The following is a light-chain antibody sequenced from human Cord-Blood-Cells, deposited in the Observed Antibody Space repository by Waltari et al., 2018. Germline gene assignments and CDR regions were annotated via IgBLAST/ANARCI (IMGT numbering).Light chain of an antibody. CDR3: QQYNSFT. J-gene: IGKJ4*01. CDR2: DAS. Sequence: IQMTQSPSTLSASVADRVTITCRASQSISSWLAWYQQKPGKAPKLLIYDASSLESGVPSRFSGSGSGTEFTLTISSLQPDDFATYYCQQYNSFTFGGGTKVEIK. CDR1: QSISSW. V-gene: IGKV1-5*01.